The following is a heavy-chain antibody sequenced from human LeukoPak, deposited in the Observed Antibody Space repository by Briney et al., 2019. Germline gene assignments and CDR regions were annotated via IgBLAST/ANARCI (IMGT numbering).Heavy chain of an antibody. CDR3: ASSIVGPIKPFDY. D-gene: IGHD1-26*01. CDR1: GFAFFRYW. Sequence: GGSLRLSCATSGFAFFRYWMHWVRQAPGKGLVWVSRIHTDGTSTDYADSVRGRFTISRDNVKKILYLQMNSLRAEDTAVYYCASSIVGPIKPFDYWGQGALVTVSS. V-gene: IGHV3-74*01. CDR2: IHTDGTST. J-gene: IGHJ4*02.